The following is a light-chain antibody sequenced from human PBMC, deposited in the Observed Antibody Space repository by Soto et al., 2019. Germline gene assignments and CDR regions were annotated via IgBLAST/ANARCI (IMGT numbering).Light chain of an antibody. J-gene: IGKJ1*01. V-gene: IGKV3-20*01. CDR2: GAS. CDR1: QSVSSSY. Sequence: EIVLTQSPGTLSLSPGERATLSCRASQSVSSSYLARYQQKPGQAPRLLIYGASSRAAGIPDRFSSSGSGTDFTFTISRLEPEDFAVYYCQQYGSSPPWTFGQGTKVEIK. CDR3: QQYGSSPPWT.